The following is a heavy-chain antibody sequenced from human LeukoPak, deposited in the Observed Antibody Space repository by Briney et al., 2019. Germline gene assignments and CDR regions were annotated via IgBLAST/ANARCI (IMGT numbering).Heavy chain of an antibody. Sequence: GGSLRLSCAASGFTFNSYSMNWVRQAPGKGLEWVAVISYDGSNKYYADSVKGRFTISRDNSKNTLYLQMNSLRAEDTAVYYCARDFQPAAIPYYYYYYGMDVWGQGTTVTVSS. D-gene: IGHD2-2*02. CDR3: ARDFQPAAIPYYYYYYGMDV. J-gene: IGHJ6*02. CDR2: ISYDGSNK. CDR1: GFTFNSYS. V-gene: IGHV3-30*03.